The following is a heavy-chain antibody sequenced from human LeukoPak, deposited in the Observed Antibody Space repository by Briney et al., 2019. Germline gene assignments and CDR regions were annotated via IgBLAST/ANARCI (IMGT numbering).Heavy chain of an antibody. CDR2: ISSSSSYI. Sequence: GGSLRLSCAASGFTFSSYSMNWVCQAPGKGLEWVSSISSSSSYIYYADSVKGRFTISRDNAKNSLYLQMNSLRAEDTAVYYCARVPNYGDYADYWGQGTLVTVSS. CDR1: GFTFSSYS. D-gene: IGHD4-17*01. V-gene: IGHV3-21*01. CDR3: ARVPNYGDYADY. J-gene: IGHJ4*02.